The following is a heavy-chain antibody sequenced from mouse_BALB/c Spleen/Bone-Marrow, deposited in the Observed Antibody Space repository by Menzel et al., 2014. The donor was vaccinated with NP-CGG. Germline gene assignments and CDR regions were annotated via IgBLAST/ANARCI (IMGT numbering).Heavy chain of an antibody. CDR1: GDSITCGY. D-gene: IGHD2-5*01. CDR3: ARYYTNHMDY. V-gene: IGHV3-8*02. Sequence: EVKVVESGPSLVKPSQTLSLTCSVTGDSITCGYWNWIRKFPGNKLEYMGYISYSGTTYYNPSLKSRISITRDTSKNQYYLQLNSVTTEDTATYYCARYYTNHMDYWGQGTSVTVSS. J-gene: IGHJ4*01. CDR2: ISYSGTT.